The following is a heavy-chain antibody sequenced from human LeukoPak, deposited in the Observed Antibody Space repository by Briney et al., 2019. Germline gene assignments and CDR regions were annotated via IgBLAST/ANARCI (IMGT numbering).Heavy chain of an antibody. CDR3: AKIPGIAAAGGFDY. V-gene: IGHV3-30*18. CDR2: ISYDGSNK. D-gene: IGHD6-13*01. Sequence: GSLRLSCAASGFTFSSYGMHWVRRAPGKGLEWVAVISYDGSNKYYADSVKGRFTISRDNSKNTLYLQMNSLRAEDTAVYYCAKIPGIAAAGGFDYWGQGTLVTVSS. J-gene: IGHJ4*02. CDR1: GFTFSSYG.